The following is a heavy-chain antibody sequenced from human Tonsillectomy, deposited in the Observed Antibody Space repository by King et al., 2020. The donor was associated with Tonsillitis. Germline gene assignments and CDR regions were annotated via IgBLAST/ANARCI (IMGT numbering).Heavy chain of an antibody. CDR1: GGSISSYY. CDR3: ARDRHTGRYAIDC. CDR2: IFYSGST. D-gene: IGHD2-8*01. Sequence: QLQESGPGLVKPSETLSLTCTVSGGSISSYYWSWIRQPPGKGLEWIGYIFYSGSTNYNPSLKSRVTISVDTSKNQFSLKLRSVTAADTAVYYCARDRHTGRYAIDCWGQGTLVTVSS. V-gene: IGHV4-59*01. J-gene: IGHJ4*02.